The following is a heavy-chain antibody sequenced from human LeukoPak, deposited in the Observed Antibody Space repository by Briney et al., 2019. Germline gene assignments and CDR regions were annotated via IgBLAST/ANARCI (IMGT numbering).Heavy chain of an antibody. J-gene: IGHJ6*02. V-gene: IGHV3-43*01. D-gene: IGHD5-12*01. CDR3: AKDIGYPYYYGMDV. CDR1: GFTFDDYT. Sequence: GGSLRLSCAASGFTFDDYTMHWVGQAPGKGLEWVSLISWDGGSTYYADSVKGRFTISRDNSKNSLYLQMNSLRTEDTALYYCAKDIGYPYYYGMDVWGQGTTVTVSS. CDR2: ISWDGGST.